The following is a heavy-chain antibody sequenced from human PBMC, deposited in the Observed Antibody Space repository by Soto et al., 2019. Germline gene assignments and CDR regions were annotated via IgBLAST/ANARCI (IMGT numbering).Heavy chain of an antibody. CDR2: VKQDGSEN. D-gene: IGHD1-26*01. J-gene: IGHJ4*02. CDR1: GFTFSSYW. V-gene: IGHV3-7*01. CDR3: ARRNRSTIVGATDY. Sequence: GGSLRLSCAASGFTFSSYWMSWVRQAPGKGLEWVANVKQDGSENDYVDSVKGRFTISRDNAKTSLYLQMNSLRSEDTAVYYCARRNRSTIVGATDYWGQGTLVTVSS.